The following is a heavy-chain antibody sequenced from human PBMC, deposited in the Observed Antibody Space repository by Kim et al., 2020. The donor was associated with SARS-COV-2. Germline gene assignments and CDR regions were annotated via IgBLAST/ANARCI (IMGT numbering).Heavy chain of an antibody. CDR2: IIPILGIA. Sequence: SVKVSCKASGGTFSSYAISWVRQAPGQGLEWMGRIIPILGIANYAQKFQGRVTITADKSTSTAYMELSSLRSEDTAVYYCAIFKATDDYYYYMDVWGKGTTVTVSS. CDR3: AIFKATDDYYYYMDV. J-gene: IGHJ6*03. CDR1: GGTFSSYA. D-gene: IGHD1-26*01. V-gene: IGHV1-69*04.